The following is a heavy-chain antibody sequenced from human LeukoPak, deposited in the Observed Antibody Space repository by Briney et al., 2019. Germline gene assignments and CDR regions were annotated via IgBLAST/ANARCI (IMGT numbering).Heavy chain of an antibody. CDR1: GYTFTSYG. CDR3: ARVPRAARIPYYYYYGMDV. V-gene: IGHV1-18*01. CDR2: ISAYNGNT. J-gene: IGHJ6*02. D-gene: IGHD6-6*01. Sequence: GASVKVSCKASGYTFTSYGISWVRQAPGQGLEWMGWISAYNGNTNYAQKLQGRVTMTTDTSTSTAYMELRSLRSDDTAVYYCARVPRAARIPYYYYYGMDVWGQGTTVTVSS.